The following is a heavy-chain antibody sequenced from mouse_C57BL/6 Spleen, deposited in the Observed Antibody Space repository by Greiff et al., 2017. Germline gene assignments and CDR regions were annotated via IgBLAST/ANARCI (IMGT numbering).Heavy chain of an antibody. J-gene: IGHJ3*01. Sequence: QVQLQQSGPELVKPGASVKISCKASGYSFTGYYIHWVKQRPGQGLEWIGWIYPGSGNTKYNEKFKGKATLTADTSSSTAYLQLSSLTSADSAVYDCARGDDYDGWFDYWGQGTMVTVSA. CDR3: ARGDDYDGWFDY. V-gene: IGHV1-66*01. D-gene: IGHD2-4*01. CDR2: IYPGSGNT. CDR1: GYSFTGYY.